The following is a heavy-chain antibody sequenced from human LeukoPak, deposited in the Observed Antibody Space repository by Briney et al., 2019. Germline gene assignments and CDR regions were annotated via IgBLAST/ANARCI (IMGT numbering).Heavy chain of an antibody. Sequence: GGSLRLSCTTSGFPFSSYAMSWVRQAPGKGLEWVSIIYSSGSTYYADSVKGRFTISRDNSKNTLHLQMNSLRGEDTAVYYCAKDPMGYDSSGHAYYYYYMDVWGKGTTVTVSS. CDR3: AKDPMGYDSSGHAYYYYYMDV. J-gene: IGHJ6*03. V-gene: IGHV3-23*03. CDR2: IYSSGST. CDR1: GFPFSSYA. D-gene: IGHD3-22*01.